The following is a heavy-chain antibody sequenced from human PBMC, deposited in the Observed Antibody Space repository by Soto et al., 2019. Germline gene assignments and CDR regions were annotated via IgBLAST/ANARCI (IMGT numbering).Heavy chain of an antibody. Sequence: QVHLVQSGAEAKKPGPSVKVSCKASGYTFTTNALHWVRQAPGQRLEWMGWINTATGDTKYSQKFHDRVAITRDTPGSTADMEVSSLGSEDTGVYYCARLNWGDGGNWFDPWGQGALVTVSA. J-gene: IGHJ5*02. CDR3: ARLNWGDGGNWFDP. V-gene: IGHV1-3*04. CDR1: GYTFTTNA. CDR2: INTATGDT. D-gene: IGHD7-27*01.